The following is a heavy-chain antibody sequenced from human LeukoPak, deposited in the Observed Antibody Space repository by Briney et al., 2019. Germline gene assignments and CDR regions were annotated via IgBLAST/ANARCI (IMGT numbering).Heavy chain of an antibody. CDR2: ITKSGDQT. Sequence: GGSLRLSCAASGFTFSSYAMSWVRQAPGKGLEWVSAITKSGDQTHYADSVRGLFTISRDIFKNTLYLQMNSLRAEDTAVYHCVKSAGKDGYRDVFDIWGQGTVVTVSS. D-gene: IGHD5-24*01. J-gene: IGHJ3*02. V-gene: IGHV3-23*01. CDR3: VKSAGKDGYRDVFDI. CDR1: GFTFSSYA.